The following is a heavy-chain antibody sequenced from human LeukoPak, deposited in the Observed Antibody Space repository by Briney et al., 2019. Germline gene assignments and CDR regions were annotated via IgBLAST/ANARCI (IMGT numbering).Heavy chain of an antibody. CDR3: ARKFAVVIAPPYYKDV. J-gene: IGHJ6*03. D-gene: IGHD2-21*01. Sequence: PSETLSLTCAVYGGSFSGYYWSWIRQPPGKGLEWIGEINHSGSTNYNPSLKSRVTISVDTSKNQFSLKLSSVTAADTAVYYCARKFAVVIAPPYYKDVWGKGTTVTVSS. CDR2: INHSGST. V-gene: IGHV4-34*01. CDR1: GGSFSGYY.